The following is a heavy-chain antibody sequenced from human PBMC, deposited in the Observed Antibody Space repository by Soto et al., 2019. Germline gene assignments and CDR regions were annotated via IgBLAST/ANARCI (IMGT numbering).Heavy chain of an antibody. CDR3: ARSPRTSKPGRFDI. CDR2: IYYSGST. V-gene: IGHV4-39*01. Sequence: SETLSLTCTVSCGSISSSSYYWGWIRQPPGKGLEWIGSIYYSGSTYYNPSLKSRVTISVDTSKNQFSLKLSSVTAADTAVYYCARSPRTSKPGRFDIWGQGTMVTVSS. J-gene: IGHJ3*02. CDR1: CGSISSSSYY.